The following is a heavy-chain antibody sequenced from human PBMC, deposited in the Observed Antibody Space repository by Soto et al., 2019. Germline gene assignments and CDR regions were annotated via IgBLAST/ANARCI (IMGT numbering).Heavy chain of an antibody. Sequence: ASVKVSCKASGGTFSSYAISWVRQAPGQELQWLGIINPSGGTTSYPQKFQGRVTMTSKTSTSTVYMELSSLRSEDTAVYYCARTYYYDSSGYYQPRKFDGFDIWGQGTMVTVSS. D-gene: IGHD3-22*01. J-gene: IGHJ3*02. CDR3: ARTYYYDSSGYYQPRKFDGFDI. CDR2: INPSGGTT. V-gene: IGHV1-46*01. CDR1: GGTFSSYA.